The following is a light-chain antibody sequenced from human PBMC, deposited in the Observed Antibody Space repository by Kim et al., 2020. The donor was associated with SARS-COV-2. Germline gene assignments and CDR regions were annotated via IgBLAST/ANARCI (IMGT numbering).Light chain of an antibody. V-gene: IGLV2-23*02. Sequence: QSALTQPASVSGSPGQSITISCTGTSSDVGSYSLVSWYQHHPGKAPKLMIYEVSKRPSGVSNRFSGSKSGNTASLTISGLQAEDEADYYCSSYAGSSTLVLFGGGTQLTVL. CDR1: SSDVGSYSL. CDR2: EVS. CDR3: SSYAGSSTLVL. J-gene: IGLJ2*01.